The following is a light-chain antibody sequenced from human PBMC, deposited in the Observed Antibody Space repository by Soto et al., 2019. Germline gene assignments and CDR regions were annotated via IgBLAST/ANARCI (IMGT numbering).Light chain of an antibody. Sequence: GDRVTITCRASQGVGRSVAWYQQKPGRAPNLVIYGASTLEVGVPARFSGNGSGTEFTLTVTSLQPEDFATYYCQQLSAYPYIFGQGAKLGIK. J-gene: IGKJ2*01. CDR2: GAS. CDR1: QGVGRS. CDR3: QQLSAYPYI. V-gene: IGKV1-9*01.